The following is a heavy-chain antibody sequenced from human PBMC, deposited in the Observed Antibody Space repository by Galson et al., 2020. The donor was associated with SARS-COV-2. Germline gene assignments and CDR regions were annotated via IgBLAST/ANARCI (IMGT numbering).Heavy chain of an antibody. V-gene: IGHV3-7*01. CDR2: IKQDGSEK. Sequence: QLGESLKISCAASGFTFSSYWMSWVRQAPGKGLEWVANIKQDGSEKYYVDSVKGRFTISRDNAKNSLYLQMNSLRAEDTAAYYCARDGSPAFDIWGQGTMVTVSS. D-gene: IGHD5-12*01. J-gene: IGHJ3*02. CDR3: ARDGSPAFDI. CDR1: GFTFSSYW.